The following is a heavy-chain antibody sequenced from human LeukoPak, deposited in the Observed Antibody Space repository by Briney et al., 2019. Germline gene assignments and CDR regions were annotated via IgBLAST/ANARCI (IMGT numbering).Heavy chain of an antibody. V-gene: IGHV3-30*18. Sequence: GGSLRLSCAASGFTFSSYGMHWVRQAPGKELEWVAVISYDGSNKYYADSVKGRFTISRDNSKNTLYLQMNSLRAEDTAVYYCAKDRTSSGSSYWGQGTLVTVSS. CDR1: GFTFSSYG. CDR3: AKDRTSSGSSY. CDR2: ISYDGSNK. J-gene: IGHJ4*02. D-gene: IGHD6-19*01.